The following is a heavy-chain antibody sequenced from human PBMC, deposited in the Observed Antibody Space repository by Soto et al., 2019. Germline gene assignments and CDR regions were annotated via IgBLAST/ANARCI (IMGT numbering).Heavy chain of an antibody. V-gene: IGHV4-39*01. CDR3: ARTTGRHLDV. J-gene: IGHJ3*01. CDR1: YGSSSVRSFF. CDR2: IDYSGTA. D-gene: IGHD4-4*01. Sequence: SETLTLTCAVSYGSSSVRSFFWGWVRQPPGKGLEWIGNIDYSGTAYFNPSLGTRVTFPVDTSKNQFSLTLYSVTAADTAVYYCARTTGRHLDVWRKGIMVTVS.